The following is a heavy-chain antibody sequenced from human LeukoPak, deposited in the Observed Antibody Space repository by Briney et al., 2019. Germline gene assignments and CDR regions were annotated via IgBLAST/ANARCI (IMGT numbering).Heavy chain of an antibody. CDR1: GDSISSGYY. V-gene: IGHV4-38-2*01. CDR3: ARGNGEDILTHCNWFGN. Sequence: SETLSLTCAVSGDSISSGYYWGWIRQPPGKGLEWIGSIYHSGSTYYNPALKSRVTISVDTSKNQFSLTLRSVTAADTAVYYCARGNGEDILTHCNWFGNWGQGTLVTVSS. CDR2: IYHSGST. J-gene: IGHJ5*02. D-gene: IGHD3-9*01.